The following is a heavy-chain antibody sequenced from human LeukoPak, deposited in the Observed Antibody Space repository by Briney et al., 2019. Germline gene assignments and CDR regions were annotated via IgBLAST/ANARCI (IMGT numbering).Heavy chain of an antibody. CDR2: ISGSGGST. J-gene: IGHJ3*02. D-gene: IGHD3-16*02. CDR3: AKDRNYDYVWGSYRPSGAFDI. V-gene: IGHV3-23*01. Sequence: GGSLRLSCAASGFXFSSYATSWVRQAPGKGLEWVSAISGSGGSTYYADSVKGRFTISRDNSKNTLYLQMNSLRAEDTAVYYCAKDRNYDYVWGSYRPSGAFDIWGQGTMVTVSS. CDR1: GFXFSSYA.